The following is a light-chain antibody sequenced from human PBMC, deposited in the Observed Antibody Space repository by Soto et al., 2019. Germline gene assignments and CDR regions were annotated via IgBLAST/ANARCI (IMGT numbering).Light chain of an antibody. CDR1: QSISSW. CDR3: QQYHSYWT. J-gene: IGKJ1*01. V-gene: IGKV1-5*01. CDR2: DAS. Sequence: DIQMTQSPSTLSASVGDRVTITCRASQSISSWLAWYQQKPGKAPKLLIYDASSLESGVPSRFSGSGSGTEFTLTISRLQTDDFTTYYCQQYHSYWTFGQGTKVDIK.